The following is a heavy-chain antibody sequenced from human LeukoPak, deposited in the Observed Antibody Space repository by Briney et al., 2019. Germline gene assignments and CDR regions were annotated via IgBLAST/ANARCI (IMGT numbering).Heavy chain of an antibody. CDR2: IGSGGYDK. Sequence: PGGSLRLSCVTSEFSFSTYAMGWVRQAPGKGLEWVSVIGSGGYDKRYADSLTCRFVISRDNSKSTLYLQMNSLRAEDAAGYYCAARVPLYGFDVWGQGTTVTVSS. CDR3: AARVPLYGFDV. V-gene: IGHV3-23*01. CDR1: EFSFSTYA. J-gene: IGHJ6*02.